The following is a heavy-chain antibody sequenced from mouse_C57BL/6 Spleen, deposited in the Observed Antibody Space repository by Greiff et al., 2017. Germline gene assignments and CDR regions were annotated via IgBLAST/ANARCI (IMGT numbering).Heavy chain of an antibody. V-gene: IGHV1-15*01. CDR2: IDPETGGT. CDR3: TRPSADDLRYFDV. J-gene: IGHJ1*03. D-gene: IGHD6-1*01. Sequence: QVQLQQSGAELVRPGASVTLSCKASGYTFTDYEMHWVKQTPVHGLEWIGAIDPETGGTAYNQKFKGKAILTADKSSSTAYMELRSLTSEDSAVYYCTRPSADDLRYFDVWGTGTTVTVSS. CDR1: GYTFTDYE.